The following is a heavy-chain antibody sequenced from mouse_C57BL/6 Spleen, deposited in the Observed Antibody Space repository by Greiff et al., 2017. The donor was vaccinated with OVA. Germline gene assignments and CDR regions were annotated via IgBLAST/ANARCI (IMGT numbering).Heavy chain of an antibody. J-gene: IGHJ2*01. Sequence: DVKLVESGGGLVQPGGSLKLSCAASGFTFSDYYMYWVRQTPEKRLEWVAYISNGGGSTYYPDTVKGRFTISRDNAKNTLYLQMSRLKSEDTAMYYCARSSGYDFDYWGQGTTLTVSS. CDR2: ISNGGGST. CDR3: ARSSGYDFDY. CDR1: GFTFSDYY. V-gene: IGHV5-12*01. D-gene: IGHD3-2*02.